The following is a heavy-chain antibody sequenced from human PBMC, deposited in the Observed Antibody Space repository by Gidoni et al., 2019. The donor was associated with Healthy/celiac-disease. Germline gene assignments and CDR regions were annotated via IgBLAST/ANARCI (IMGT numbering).Heavy chain of an antibody. D-gene: IGHD7-27*01. CDR2: IYYSGST. CDR1: GGSISSYY. CDR3: ARGLGGMDV. Sequence: QVQLQESGPGLVKPSETLSLPCPVSGGSISSYYWSWIRQPPGKGLEWIGYIYYSGSTNYNPSLKSRVTISVDTSKNQFSLKLSSVTAADTAVYYCARGLGGMDVRGQGTTVTVSS. V-gene: IGHV4-59*01. J-gene: IGHJ6*02.